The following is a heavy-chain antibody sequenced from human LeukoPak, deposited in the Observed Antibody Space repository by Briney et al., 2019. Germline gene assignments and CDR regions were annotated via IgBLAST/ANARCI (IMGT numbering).Heavy chain of an antibody. CDR3: ARPRDAGLASSIAY. V-gene: IGHV5-51*01. J-gene: IGHJ4*02. CDR2: IYLGDSQT. CDR1: GYPFSTYW. Sequence: PGESLKISCKGSGYPFSTYWIGWVRPVPGEGLEWMGIIYLGDSQTRYSPSFQGQVTISADKSISTAFLQWSSLKASDTAVYYCARPRDAGLASSIAYWGQGSLVTVSS. D-gene: IGHD5-24*01.